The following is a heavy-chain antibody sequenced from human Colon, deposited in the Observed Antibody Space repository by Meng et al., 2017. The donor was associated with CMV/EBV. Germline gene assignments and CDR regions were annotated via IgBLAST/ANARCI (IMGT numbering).Heavy chain of an antibody. Sequence: SFSGYYWSWIRQPPGKGLEWIGEINHSGSTSYNPSLKSRVTISVDTSKNQFSLKLSSVTAADTAVYYCARAPDIVVVPAAGYSYGFDYWGQGTLVTVSS. J-gene: IGHJ4*02. V-gene: IGHV4-34*01. D-gene: IGHD2-2*01. CDR2: INHSGST. CDR1: SFSGYY. CDR3: ARAPDIVVVPAAGYSYGFDY.